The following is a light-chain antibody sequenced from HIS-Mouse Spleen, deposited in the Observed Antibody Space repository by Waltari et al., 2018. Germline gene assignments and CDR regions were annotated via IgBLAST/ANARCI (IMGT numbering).Light chain of an antibody. CDR3: CSYAGSYSYV. V-gene: IGLV2-11*01. CDR1: SSDVGGYNY. CDR2: DVS. Sequence: QSALTQPRSVSGSPGQSVTISCTGTSSDVGGYNYVSWYQQHPGQAPKLMIYDVSKRPSGVPDRFSGSKSGNTASLTISGLQADDEADYYCCSYAGSYSYVFGTGTKVTVL. J-gene: IGLJ1*01.